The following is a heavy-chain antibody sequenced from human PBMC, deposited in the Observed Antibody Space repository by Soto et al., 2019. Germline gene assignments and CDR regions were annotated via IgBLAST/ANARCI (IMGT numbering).Heavy chain of an antibody. J-gene: IGHJ4*01. D-gene: IGHD3-10*01. CDR2: TNPILSMS. Sequence: QVHLVQSGAELKKPGSSVRVSCKASGDTFNFYTINWVRQAPGLGLEWMGRTNPILSMSNSALKFQGRLSISADKYTSSAYMDLRSLRSDDTAVYYCATAYGSGSQAFDYWGHGALVSVSS. CDR3: ATAYGSGSQAFDY. CDR1: GDTFNFYT. V-gene: IGHV1-69*02.